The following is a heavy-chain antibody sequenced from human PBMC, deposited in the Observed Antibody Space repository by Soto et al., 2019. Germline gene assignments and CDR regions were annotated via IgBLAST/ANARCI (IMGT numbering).Heavy chain of an antibody. J-gene: IGHJ6*02. V-gene: IGHV4-61*01. CDR1: GGSVSSGSYY. CDR3: ARAPIFGVVCYGMDV. CDR2: IYYSGST. Sequence: QVQLQESGPGLVKPSETLSLTCTVSGGSVSSGSYYWSWIRQPPGKGLEWIGYIYYSGSTNYNPSLTSRVTISVDTSKNQFSLKLSSVTAADTAVYYCARAPIFGVVCYGMDVWGQGTTVTVSS. D-gene: IGHD3-3*01.